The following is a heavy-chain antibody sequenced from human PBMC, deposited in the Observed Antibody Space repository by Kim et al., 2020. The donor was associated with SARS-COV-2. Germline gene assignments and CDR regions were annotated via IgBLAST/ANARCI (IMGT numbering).Heavy chain of an antibody. CDR1: GHTFTDYY. Sequence: ASVKVSCKPSGHTFTDYYIHWVRQAPGQGLEWMGWINPNSGGTKYAQKFQGRVTMTRDTSITTVYMELSSLGSDDMAVYFCARDLGPRTVRGGIVYWGQGTLVTVSS. V-gene: IGHV1-2*02. CDR3: ARDLGPRTVRGGIVY. D-gene: IGHD3-10*01. CDR2: INPNSGGT. J-gene: IGHJ4*02.